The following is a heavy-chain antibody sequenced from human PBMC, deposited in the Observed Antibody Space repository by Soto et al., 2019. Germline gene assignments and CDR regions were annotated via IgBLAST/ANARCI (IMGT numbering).Heavy chain of an antibody. CDR1: GASVSSDYYY. Sequence: QVQLQESGPGLVEPSQTLSLTCTVSGASVSSDYYYWSWIRQPPGRGLEWIGHIYNSGSTYSNPSLKSRVTVSLDTSKHQFSLNLSSVTAADTAVYYCARGPSGDKVDYWGQGTLVTVSS. CDR2: IYNSGST. J-gene: IGHJ4*02. D-gene: IGHD1-26*01. CDR3: ARGPSGDKVDY. V-gene: IGHV4-30-4*01.